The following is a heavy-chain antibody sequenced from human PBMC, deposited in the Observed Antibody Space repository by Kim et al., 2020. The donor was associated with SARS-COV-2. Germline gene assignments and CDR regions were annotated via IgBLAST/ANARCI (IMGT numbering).Heavy chain of an antibody. V-gene: IGHV3-21*04. D-gene: IGHD6-19*01. Sequence: GGSLRLSCAASGFTFSSYSMNWVRQAPGKGLEWVSSISSSSSYIYYADSVKGRFTISRDNAKNSLYLQMNSLRAEDTAVYYCARDPPGPDRAVAGPSPMDVWGQGTTVTVSS. CDR1: GFTFSSYS. J-gene: IGHJ6*02. CDR2: ISSSSSYI. CDR3: ARDPPGPDRAVAGPSPMDV.